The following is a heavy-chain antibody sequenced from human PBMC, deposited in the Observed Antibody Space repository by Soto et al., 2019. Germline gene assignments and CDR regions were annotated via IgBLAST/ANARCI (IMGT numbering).Heavy chain of an antibody. CDR3: ARRGRSGRYPLHYFDY. J-gene: IGHJ4*02. Sequence: SETLSLTCTVSGGSISSYYWSWIRQPPGKGLEWIGYIYYSGSTNYNPSLKSRVTISVDTSKNQFSLKLSSVTAADTAVYYCARRGRSGRYPLHYFDYWGQGTLVTVSS. CDR2: IYYSGST. CDR1: GGSISSYY. V-gene: IGHV4-59*08. D-gene: IGHD3-16*01.